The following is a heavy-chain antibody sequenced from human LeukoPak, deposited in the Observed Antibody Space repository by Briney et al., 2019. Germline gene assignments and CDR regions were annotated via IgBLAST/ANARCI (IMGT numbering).Heavy chain of an antibody. CDR1: GFTFSDYY. D-gene: IGHD1-7*01. V-gene: IGHV3-11*01. Sequence: NPGGSLRLSCAASGFTFSDYYMSWIRQAPGKGLEWVSYISSSGSTIYYADSVKGRFTISRDNAKNSLYLQMNSLRAEDTAVYYSATGYNWNYWDYWGQGTLVTVSS. CDR2: ISSSGSTI. J-gene: IGHJ4*02. CDR3: ATGYNWNYWDY.